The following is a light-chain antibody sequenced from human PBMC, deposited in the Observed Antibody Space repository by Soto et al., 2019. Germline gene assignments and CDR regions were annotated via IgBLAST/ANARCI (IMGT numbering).Light chain of an antibody. CDR2: EVS. CDR1: SSDVGGYDY. J-gene: IGLJ2*01. V-gene: IGLV2-14*01. CDR3: SSYISSTTLVV. Sequence: QSALTQPASVSGSPGQSITISCTGTSSDVGGYDYVSWYQQHPGKAPTLMICEVSNRPSGVSNRFSGSKSGSTASLTISGLQAEDEADYFCSSYISSTTLVVFGGGTKLTVL.